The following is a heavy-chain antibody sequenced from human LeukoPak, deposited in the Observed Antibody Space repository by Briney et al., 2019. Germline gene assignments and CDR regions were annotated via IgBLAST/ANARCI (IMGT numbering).Heavy chain of an antibody. CDR2: IYPGDSDT. V-gene: IGHV5-51*01. CDR1: GYSFTSYW. CDR3: GFANSGYHYDY. J-gene: IGHJ4*02. Sequence: GESLKISCKGSGYSFTSYWIGWVRRMPGKGLEWMGIIYPGDSDTRYSPSFQGQVTISADKSISTAYLQWSSLKASDTAIYYCGFANSGYHYDYWGQGTLVTVSS. D-gene: IGHD5-12*01.